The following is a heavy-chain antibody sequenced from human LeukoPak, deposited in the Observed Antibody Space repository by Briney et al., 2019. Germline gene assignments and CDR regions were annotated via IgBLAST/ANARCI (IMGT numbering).Heavy chain of an antibody. D-gene: IGHD3-9*01. CDR2: IIPIFGTA. J-gene: IGHJ4*02. CDR1: GGTFSSYA. CDR3: ARGGDYYDILTGYYPTYYFDY. V-gene: IGHV1-69*06. Sequence: ASVNVSCKASGGTFSSYAISWVRQAPGQGLEWMGGIIPIFGTANYVQTFQGRVTITADKSTSTAYMELSSLRSEDTAVYYCARGGDYYDILTGYYPTYYFDYWGQGTLVTVSS.